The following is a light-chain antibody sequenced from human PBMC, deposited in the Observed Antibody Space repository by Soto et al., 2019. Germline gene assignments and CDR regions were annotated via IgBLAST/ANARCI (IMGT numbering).Light chain of an antibody. Sequence: DIQITQSPSSLSASVGDRVTITCRASQSIHSFLNWYQQKPGKAPKLLIYAASSLQSGVPSRFSGSGSGKGFTLTITSLQPEDSATDHGQQRYITPLTFGQGTRLEIK. J-gene: IGKJ5*01. CDR2: AAS. V-gene: IGKV1-39*01. CDR1: QSIHSF. CDR3: QQRYITPLT.